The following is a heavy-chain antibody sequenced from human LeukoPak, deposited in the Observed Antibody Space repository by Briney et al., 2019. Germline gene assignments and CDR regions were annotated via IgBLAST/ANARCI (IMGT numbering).Heavy chain of an antibody. CDR3: AKGSLQWLVLLYY. J-gene: IGHJ4*02. D-gene: IGHD6-19*01. CDR2: ISGSGGST. Sequence: GGSLRFSCAASGFTFSSYAMSWVRQAPGKGLEWVSAISGSGGSTYYADSVKGRFTISRDNSKNTLYLQMNSLRAEDTAVYYCAKGSLQWLVLLYYWGQGTLVTVSS. V-gene: IGHV3-23*01. CDR1: GFTFSSYA.